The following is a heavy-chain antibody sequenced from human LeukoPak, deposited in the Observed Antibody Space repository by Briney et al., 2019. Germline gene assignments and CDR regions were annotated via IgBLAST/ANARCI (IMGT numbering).Heavy chain of an antibody. D-gene: IGHD5-18*01. J-gene: IGHJ4*02. CDR1: GFTFSSYW. CDR3: ARSLHTAMALFDY. V-gene: IGHV3-53*01. Sequence: GGSLRLSCAASGFTFSSYWMHWVRQGPGKGLVWVSLISSDISTYYADSVKGRFIISRDNSKNTLYLQMNSLRAEDTAVYYCARSLHTAMALFDYWGQGTLVTVSS. CDR2: ISSDIST.